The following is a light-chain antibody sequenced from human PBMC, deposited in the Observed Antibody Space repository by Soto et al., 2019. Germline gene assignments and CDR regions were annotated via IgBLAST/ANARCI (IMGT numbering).Light chain of an antibody. CDR1: QSISSW. V-gene: IGKV1-5*01. J-gene: IGKJ2*01. CDR3: QQSNSYSSFT. CDR2: DAS. Sequence: DIQMTQSPSTLSASVGDRVTITCRASQSISSWLAWYQQKPGKAPKVLIYDASSLESGVPSRFSGSGSGTEFTLTIIRLQPDDTATYYCQQSNSYSSFTFVQGTKLEIK.